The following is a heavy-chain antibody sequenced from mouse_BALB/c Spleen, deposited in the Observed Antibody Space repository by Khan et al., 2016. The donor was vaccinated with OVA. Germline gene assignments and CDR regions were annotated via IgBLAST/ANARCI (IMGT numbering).Heavy chain of an antibody. V-gene: IGHV9-3-1*01. D-gene: IGHD2-10*01. Sequence: QIQLVQSGPELKKPGETVKISCKASGYTFTNYGMNWVKQSPGKALKWMGWINTYTGEPTYADDFKGRFAFSLETSATTAHLQINNLKNEDTATYCWARPPYFSYTLDYWGKGTSVTVSS. CDR3: ARPPYFSYTLDY. CDR2: INTYTGEP. J-gene: IGHJ4*01. CDR1: GYTFTNYG.